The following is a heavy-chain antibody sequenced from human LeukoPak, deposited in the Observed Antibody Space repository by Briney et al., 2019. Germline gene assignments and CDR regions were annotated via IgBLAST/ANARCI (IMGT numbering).Heavy chain of an antibody. J-gene: IGHJ4*02. CDR3: ARGSYSGWYDY. V-gene: IGHV3-7*01. CDR1: GFTFSSYW. CDR2: IKQDGSEK. Sequence: PGGSLRLSCAASGFTFSSYWMSWVRQAPGKGLEWVANIKQDGSEKYYVDSVKGRFTISRDNAKNSLYLQMNSLRAEDTAVYHCARGSYSGWYDYWGQGTLVTVSS. D-gene: IGHD6-19*01.